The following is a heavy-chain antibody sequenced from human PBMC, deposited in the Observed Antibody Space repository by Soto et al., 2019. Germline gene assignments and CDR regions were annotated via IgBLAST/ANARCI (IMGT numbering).Heavy chain of an antibody. Sequence: PSGRLKISCKGSGYSFTTYWLAWVRQMPGKGLEYMGIIFPGDSDTRYSPSFQGQVTISADKSISTAYLQWTSLKASDTAIYYCARARVSAPRLEDPFDIWGQGTMVTVSS. V-gene: IGHV5-51*01. CDR3: ARARVSAPRLEDPFDI. D-gene: IGHD3-3*01. CDR1: GYSFTTYW. CDR2: IFPGDSDT. J-gene: IGHJ3*02.